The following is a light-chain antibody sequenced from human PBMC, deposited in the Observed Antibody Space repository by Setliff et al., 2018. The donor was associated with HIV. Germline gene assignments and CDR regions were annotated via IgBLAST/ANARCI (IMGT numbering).Light chain of an antibody. J-gene: IGLJ1*01. CDR1: SSDIGAFDF. CDR3: ASYANSDVVI. Sequence: QSALAQPASVSGSLGQSITVSCTGTSSDIGAFDFVTWYRQHPGKAPELMIYDVTNRPSGVSHRFSGSKSGNTASLTISGLQAEDEADYYCASYANSDVVIFGSGTKGTVL. CDR2: DVT. V-gene: IGLV2-14*03.